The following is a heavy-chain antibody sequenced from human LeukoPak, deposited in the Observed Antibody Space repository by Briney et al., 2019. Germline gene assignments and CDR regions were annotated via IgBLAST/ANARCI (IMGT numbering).Heavy chain of an antibody. Sequence: KPSETLSLTCTVSGGSISSYYWSWIRQPPGKGLEWIGYIYYSGSTNYNPSLKSRVTISVDTSKNQFSLKLSSVTAADTAVYYCARHPGYCSSTSCRMGAFDIWGQGTMVTVSS. D-gene: IGHD2-2*01. CDR3: ARHPGYCSSTSCRMGAFDI. V-gene: IGHV4-59*08. CDR2: IYYSGST. CDR1: GGSISSYY. J-gene: IGHJ3*02.